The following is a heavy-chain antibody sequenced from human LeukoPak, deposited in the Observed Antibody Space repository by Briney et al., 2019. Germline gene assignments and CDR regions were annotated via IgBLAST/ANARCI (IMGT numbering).Heavy chain of an antibody. CDR2: IHYSGST. V-gene: IGHV4-39*07. CDR3: ARLGGYNAPFSY. D-gene: IGHD5-24*01. CDR1: GGSISSSRYY. J-gene: IGHJ4*02. Sequence: PSETLSLTCTVSGGSISSSRYYWGWIRQPPGKGLEWIGSIHYSGSTYYNPSLKSRVTVSVDTSENQFSLKLSSVAAADTAVYYCARLGGYNAPFSYWGQGTLVTVSS.